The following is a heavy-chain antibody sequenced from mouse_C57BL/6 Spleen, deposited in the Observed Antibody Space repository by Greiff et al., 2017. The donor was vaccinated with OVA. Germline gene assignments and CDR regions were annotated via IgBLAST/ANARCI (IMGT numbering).Heavy chain of an antibody. Sequence: VQLQQSGAELVRPGASVELSCTASGFNIKDYYMHWVKQRPEQGLEWIGRIDPEDGDTEYAPKFQGKATMTADTSSNTAYLQLSSLTSEDTAVYYCTVYGNLLRDYWGQGTSVTVSS. CDR2: IDPEDGDT. D-gene: IGHD2-1*01. CDR1: GFNIKDYY. V-gene: IGHV14-1*01. J-gene: IGHJ4*01. CDR3: TVYGNLLRDY.